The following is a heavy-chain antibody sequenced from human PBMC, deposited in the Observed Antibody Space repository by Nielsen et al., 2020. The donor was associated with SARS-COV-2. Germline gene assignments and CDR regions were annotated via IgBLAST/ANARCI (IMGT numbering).Heavy chain of an antibody. Sequence: GGSLRLSCEASGFTFSDDGMHWVRQAPGKGLEWVAAIGFDGRKRYYADSVKGRFTISRDNSKNTLYLQMNSLRVEDTAVYYCAKTEGLDFWGQGTLVTVSS. CDR2: IGFDGRKR. CDR3: AKTEGLDF. J-gene: IGHJ4*02. CDR1: GFTFSDDG. V-gene: IGHV3-30*18.